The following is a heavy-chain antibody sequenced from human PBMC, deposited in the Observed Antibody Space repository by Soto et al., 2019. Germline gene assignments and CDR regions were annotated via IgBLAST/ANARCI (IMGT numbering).Heavy chain of an antibody. CDR1: GFTFSSYG. Sequence: QVQLVESGGGVVQPGRSLRLSCAASGFTFSSYGMHWVRQAPGKGLEWVAVIWYDGSNKYYADSVKGRFTISRENSKNTMYLQMNSLRAEYTAVYYCARGSSSSSFFDYWGQGTLVTVSS. CDR2: IWYDGSNK. D-gene: IGHD6-6*01. V-gene: IGHV3-33*01. CDR3: ARGSSSSSFFDY. J-gene: IGHJ4*02.